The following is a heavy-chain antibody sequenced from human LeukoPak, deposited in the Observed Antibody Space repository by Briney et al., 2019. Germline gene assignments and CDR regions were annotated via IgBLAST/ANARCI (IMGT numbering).Heavy chain of an antibody. V-gene: IGHV1-46*01. J-gene: IGHJ4*02. CDR2: INPSGGST. CDR1: GFTFSSYG. CDR3: ARARSGSYFSSGDY. Sequence: GGSLRLSCAASGFTFSSYGMHWVRQAPGQGLEWMGIINPSGGSTSYAQKFQGRVTMTRDTSTSTVYMELSSLRSEDTAVYYCARARSGSYFSSGDYWGQGTLVTVSS. D-gene: IGHD1-26*01.